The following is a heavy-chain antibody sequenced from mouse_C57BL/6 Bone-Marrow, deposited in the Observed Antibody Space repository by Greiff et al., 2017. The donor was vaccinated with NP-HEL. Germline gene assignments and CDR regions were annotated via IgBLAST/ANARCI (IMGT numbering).Heavy chain of an antibody. J-gene: IGHJ3*01. Sequence: QVQLQQSGAELARPGASVKLSCKASGYTFTSYGISWVKQRPGHGLEWIGEILPGSGSTNYNEKFKGKATFTADTSSNTAYMQLSSLTTEDSAIYYCARPGSGELGSAYWGQGTLVTVSA. D-gene: IGHD4-1*01. CDR2: ILPGSGST. CDR1: GYTFTSYG. CDR3: ARPGSGELGSAY. V-gene: IGHV1-9*01.